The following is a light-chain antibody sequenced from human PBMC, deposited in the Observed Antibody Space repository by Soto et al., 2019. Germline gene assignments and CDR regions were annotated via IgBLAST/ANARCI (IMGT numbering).Light chain of an antibody. CDR2: LGS. CDR3: MQALQTPWT. Sequence: DIVMTQTPPSLPVNPGEPASISCRSSQSLLHSNGYNYLDWYLQKPGPSPQLLIYLGSNRASGVPDRFSGSGSGTDFTLKISRVEAEDVGVYYCMQALQTPWTFGQGTKV. J-gene: IGKJ1*01. V-gene: IGKV2-28*01. CDR1: QSLLHSNGYNY.